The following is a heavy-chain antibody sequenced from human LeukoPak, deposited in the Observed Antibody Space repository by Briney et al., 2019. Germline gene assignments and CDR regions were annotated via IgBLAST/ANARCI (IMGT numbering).Heavy chain of an antibody. CDR1: GFTVSSNY. CDR2: FYSGGTT. V-gene: IGHV3-53*01. J-gene: IGHJ4*02. D-gene: IGHD4-17*01. CDR3: ARTSTVLKPFDY. Sequence: GGSLRLSCAASGFTVSSNYMSWIRHAPGKGLEWVSVFYSGGTTYYADSVKGRFTISRDSSKNTLYLQMNNLRADDTAMYFCARTSTVLKPFDYWGQGTLVTVSS.